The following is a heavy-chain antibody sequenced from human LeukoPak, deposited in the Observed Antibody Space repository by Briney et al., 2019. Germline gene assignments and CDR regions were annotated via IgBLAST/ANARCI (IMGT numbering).Heavy chain of an antibody. Sequence: PGGSLRLSCAASGFTFSSYGMHWVRQAPGKGLEWVAVIWYDGSNKYYADSVKGRFTISRDNSKNTLYLQMNSLRAEDTAVYYCARDKRRLGNLPDYWGQGTLVTVSP. CDR2: IWYDGSNK. CDR3: ARDKRRLGNLPDY. CDR1: GFTFSSYG. J-gene: IGHJ4*02. V-gene: IGHV3-33*01. D-gene: IGHD7-27*01.